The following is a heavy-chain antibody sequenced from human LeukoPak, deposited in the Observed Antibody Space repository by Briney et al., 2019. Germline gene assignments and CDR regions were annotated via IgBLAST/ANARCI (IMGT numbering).Heavy chain of an antibody. CDR3: ARDRGGSPGRY. D-gene: IGHD3-16*01. CDR1: GFTFSSYA. CDR2: ISYDGSDK. Sequence: GGSLRLSCAASGFTFSSYAMHWVRQAPGKGLEWVAVISYDGSDKYYADSVKGRFTISRDNSKNTLYLQMNSLRAEDTAVYYCARDRGGSPGRYWGQGTLVTVSS. V-gene: IGHV3-30-3*01. J-gene: IGHJ4*02.